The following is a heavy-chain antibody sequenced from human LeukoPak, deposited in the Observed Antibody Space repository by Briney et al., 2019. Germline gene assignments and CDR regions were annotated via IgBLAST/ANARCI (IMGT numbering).Heavy chain of an antibody. CDR1: GFTVSINY. D-gene: IGHD3-3*01. CDR2: IYSGGST. V-gene: IGHV3-53*01. Sequence: GGSLRLSCVVSGFTVSINYMSWVRQVPGKGLEWVSVIYSGGSTYYADSVKGRFTISRDNSKNTLYLQMNSLGAEDTAVYYCANPPYDFWSGLRDFPFDPWGQGTLVTVSS. J-gene: IGHJ5*02. CDR3: ANPPYDFWSGLRDFPFDP.